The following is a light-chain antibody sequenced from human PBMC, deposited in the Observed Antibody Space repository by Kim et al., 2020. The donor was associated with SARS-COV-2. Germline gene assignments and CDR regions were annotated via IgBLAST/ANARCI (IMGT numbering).Light chain of an antibody. J-gene: IGKJ5*01. CDR2: AAS. V-gene: IGKV3-20*01. CDR1: QFVNSGF. CDR3: QHYGNTRAT. Sequence: SPGERATPFCRASQFVNSGFLAWYQQKLGQAPRLLIYAASSRATGIPDRFSGSGSGTDFTLTISRLEPEDFAVYYCQHYGNTRATFGQGTRLEIK.